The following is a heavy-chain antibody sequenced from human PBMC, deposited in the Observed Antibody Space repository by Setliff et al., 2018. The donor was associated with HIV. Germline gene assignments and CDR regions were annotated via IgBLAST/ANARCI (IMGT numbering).Heavy chain of an antibody. CDR3: ARDPNTGWYYLDF. CDR1: GYTFTNYA. J-gene: IGHJ4*02. CDR2: INAGNGDT. D-gene: IGHD6-19*01. V-gene: IGHV1-3*01. Sequence: ASVKVSCKASGYTFTNYAIHWVRQAPGQRLEWMGWINAGNGDTKYSQKFQGRVTITTDTSASTAYMELNSLSSEDTAVYYCARDPNTGWYYLDFWGPGALVTVSS.